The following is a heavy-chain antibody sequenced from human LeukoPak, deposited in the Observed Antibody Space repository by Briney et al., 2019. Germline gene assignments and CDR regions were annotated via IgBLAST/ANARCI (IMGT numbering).Heavy chain of an antibody. CDR3: ARKPGYYYDSSGYSNWFDP. J-gene: IGHJ5*02. Sequence: XSVKVSCKASGYTFTSYGISWVRQAPGQGLEWMGWISAYNGNTNYAQKLQGRVTMTTDTSTSTAYMELRSLRSDDTAVYYCARKPGYYYDSSGYSNWFDPWGQGTLVAVSS. CDR2: ISAYNGNT. D-gene: IGHD3-22*01. V-gene: IGHV1-18*01. CDR1: GYTFTSYG.